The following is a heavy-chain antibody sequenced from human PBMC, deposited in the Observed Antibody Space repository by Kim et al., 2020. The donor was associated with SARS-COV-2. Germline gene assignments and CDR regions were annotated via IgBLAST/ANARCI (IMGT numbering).Heavy chain of an antibody. J-gene: IGHJ4*01. CDR2: INHSGST. CDR1: GGSFSGYY. Sequence: SETLSLTCAVYGGSFSGYYWSWIRQPPGKGLEWIGEINHSGSTNYNPSLKSRVTISVDTSKNQFSLKLSSVTAADTAVYYCARAPASCSGGSCYRPDFD. CDR3: ARAPASCSGGSCYRPDFD. V-gene: IGHV4-34*01. D-gene: IGHD2-15*01.